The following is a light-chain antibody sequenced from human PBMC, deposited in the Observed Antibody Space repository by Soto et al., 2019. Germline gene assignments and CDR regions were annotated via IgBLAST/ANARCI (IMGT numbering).Light chain of an antibody. J-gene: IGKJ1*01. CDR2: GAS. Sequence: EIVFTQSPCTLSLSPGERATLSCRASESVSNNYLAWYQQRPGQAPRLLIYGASIRATDIPGRFGGHGSGTDFILSINRLEPEGSAVYYCQQYGGSPWTFGQGTKVDIK. CDR3: QQYGGSPWT. V-gene: IGKV3-20*01. CDR1: ESVSNNY.